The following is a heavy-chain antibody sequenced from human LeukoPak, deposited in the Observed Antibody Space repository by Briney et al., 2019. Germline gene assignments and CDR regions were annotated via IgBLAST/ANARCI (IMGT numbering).Heavy chain of an antibody. V-gene: IGHV3-7*01. CDR1: GFTFSSYW. D-gene: IGHD6-19*01. J-gene: IGHJ4*02. CDR2: IKQDGSEK. Sequence: GGSLRLSCAASGFTFSSYWMSWVRQAPGKGLEWVANIKQDGSEKYYVDSVKGRFTISRDNAKNTLYLQMSSLRAEDTAVYYCARGSSSGWPDYFDYWGRGTLVTVSS. CDR3: ARGSSSGWPDYFDY.